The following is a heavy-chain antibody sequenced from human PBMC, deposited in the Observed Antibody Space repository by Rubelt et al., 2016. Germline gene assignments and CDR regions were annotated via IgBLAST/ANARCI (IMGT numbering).Heavy chain of an antibody. CDR2: FDPEDGET. D-gene: IGHD4-11*01. CDR3: ATWITVTTHGYYFDY. Sequence: QVQLVQSGAEVKKPGASVKVSCKVSGYTLTELSMHWVRQAPGKGLEWMGGFDPEDGETIYAQKFQGRVTMTEETATDTAYMELSSLRSEDTAVYYGATWITVTTHGYYFDYWGQGTLVTVSS. J-gene: IGHJ4*02. V-gene: IGHV1-24*01. CDR1: GYTLTELS.